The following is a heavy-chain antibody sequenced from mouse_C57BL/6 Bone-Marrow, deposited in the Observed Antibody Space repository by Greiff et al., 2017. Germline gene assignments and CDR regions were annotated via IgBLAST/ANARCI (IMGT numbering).Heavy chain of an antibody. Sequence: EVQLQQSGPELVKPGASVKISCKASGYTFTDYYMNWVKQSHGKSLEWIGDINPNNGGTSYNQKFKGKATLTVDKSSGTAYMELRSLTSEDSAVYYCARETAYYFDYWGQGTTLTVSS. CDR1: GYTFTDYY. CDR2: INPNNGGT. J-gene: IGHJ2*01. D-gene: IGHD3-2*01. V-gene: IGHV1-26*01. CDR3: ARETAYYFDY.